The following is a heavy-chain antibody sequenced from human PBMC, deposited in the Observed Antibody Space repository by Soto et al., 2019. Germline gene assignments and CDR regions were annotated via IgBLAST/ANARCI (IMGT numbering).Heavy chain of an antibody. CDR2: IHYSGNT. CDR3: ATHATWSPGRFDP. CDR1: GESVKSGSYY. V-gene: IGHV4-61*01. D-gene: IGHD2-2*01. J-gene: IGHJ5*02. Sequence: QVQLQESGPGLVKPAEILSLTCTVSGESVKSGSYYWNWIRQPPGKGLEWIGYIHYSGNTRYNPSLKSRVAMSLDTSNNQFSLKLTSVTAADTAVYYCATHATWSPGRFDPWGQGTLVTVSS.